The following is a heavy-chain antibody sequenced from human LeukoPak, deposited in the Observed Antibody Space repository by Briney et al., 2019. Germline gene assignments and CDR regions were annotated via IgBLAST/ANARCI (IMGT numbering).Heavy chain of an antibody. CDR2: ISSSGTSK. V-gene: IGHV3-21*01. Sequence: GGSLRLSCAASGFTFNTYGMNWVRQAPGKGLEWVASISSSGTSKYSAGSLKGRFTISRDNAKNSLFLQMNSLRAEDTAVYYCVKPQPGGGFDYWGQGTLVTVSS. CDR3: VKPQPGGGFDY. CDR1: GFTFNTYG. D-gene: IGHD1-14*01. J-gene: IGHJ4*02.